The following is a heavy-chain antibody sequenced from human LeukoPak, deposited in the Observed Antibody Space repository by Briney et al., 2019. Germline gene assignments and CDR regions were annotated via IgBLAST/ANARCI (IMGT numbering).Heavy chain of an antibody. CDR2: INPTGGST. V-gene: IGHV1-46*01. J-gene: IGHJ4*02. Sequence: ASVKVSCKASGYTFTSYYMHWVRQAPGQGLEWMGLINPTGGSTGYAQKFQGRVTMTRDMSTSTDYMELSSLRSEDTAIYYCARVKIGEFHIDYWGQGTLVTVSS. CDR3: ARVKIGEFHIDY. CDR1: GYTFTSYY. D-gene: IGHD3-10*01.